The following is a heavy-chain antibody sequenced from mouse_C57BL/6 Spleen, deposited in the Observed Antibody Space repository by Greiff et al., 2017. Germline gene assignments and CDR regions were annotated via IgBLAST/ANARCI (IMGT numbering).Heavy chain of an antibody. Sequence: VQGVESGAELVKPGASVKISCKASGYTFTDYYINWVKQRPGQGLEWIGKLGPGSGSTYYNEKFKGKATLTADKSSSTAYMQLSSLTSEDSAVYFCARERGPYYAMDYWGQGTSVTVSS. CDR1: GYTFTDYY. CDR3: ARERGPYYAMDY. CDR2: LGPGSGST. J-gene: IGHJ4*01. V-gene: IGHV1-77*01.